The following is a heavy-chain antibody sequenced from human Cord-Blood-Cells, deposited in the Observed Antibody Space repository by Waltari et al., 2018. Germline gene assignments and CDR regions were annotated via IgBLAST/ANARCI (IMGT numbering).Heavy chain of an antibody. D-gene: IGHD7-27*01. V-gene: IGHV4-4*02. J-gene: IGHJ3*02. CDR2: IYHSAST. CDR3: ARDDRETGDPRGDAFDI. CDR1: GGSISSSNW. Sequence: QVQLQESGSGLVKPSGPLSLTCAVSGGSISSSNWWSWVRQPPGKGLEWLGEIYHSASTNYNPSLKSRVTISVDKSKNQFSLKLSSVIAADTAVYYCARDDRETGDPRGDAFDIWGQGTMVTVSS.